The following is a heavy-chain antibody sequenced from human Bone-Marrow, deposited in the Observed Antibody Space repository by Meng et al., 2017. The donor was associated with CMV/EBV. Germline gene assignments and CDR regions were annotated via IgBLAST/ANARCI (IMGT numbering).Heavy chain of an antibody. CDR3: ARYERLSYYFDY. Sequence: SETLSLTCTVSGGSISSSSYYWGWIRQPPGKGLEWIGSIYYSGSTYYNPSLKSRVTISVDTSKNQFSLKLSSVTAADTAVYYCARYERLSYYFDYWGQGKLVTVSS. D-gene: IGHD3-16*01. V-gene: IGHV4-39*07. CDR2: IYYSGST. J-gene: IGHJ4*02. CDR1: GGSISSSSYY.